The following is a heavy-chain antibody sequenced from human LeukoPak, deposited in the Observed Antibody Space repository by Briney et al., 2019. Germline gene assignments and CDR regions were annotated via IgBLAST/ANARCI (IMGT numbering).Heavy chain of an antibody. CDR1: NYSISNSLY. Sequence: PSEPLSLTCSGSNYSISNSLYWGWLRQPPGKGLEWIGSIYRSGSTFYNPSLKSRVTISLDTSKNQFSLKLSSVTAADTAVYYCARGDTIFGVVINWFDPWGQGTLVTVSS. CDR3: ARGDTIFGVVINWFDP. CDR2: IYRSGST. D-gene: IGHD3-3*01. J-gene: IGHJ5*02. V-gene: IGHV4-38-2*02.